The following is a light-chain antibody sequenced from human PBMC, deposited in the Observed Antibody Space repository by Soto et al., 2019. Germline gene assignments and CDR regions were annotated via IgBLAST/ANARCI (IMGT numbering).Light chain of an antibody. J-gene: IGKJ3*01. CDR2: DAS. Sequence: EIVLTQSPDTLSLSPGERATLSCRASQSVGSSLAWYQQKPGQAPRLLIYDASNRATGIQARFSGSGSGTDFTLTISILEPEDFAVYYCQQRSNWPPEFTFGPGTKVDIK. CDR3: QQRSNWPPEFT. V-gene: IGKV3-11*01. CDR1: QSVGSS.